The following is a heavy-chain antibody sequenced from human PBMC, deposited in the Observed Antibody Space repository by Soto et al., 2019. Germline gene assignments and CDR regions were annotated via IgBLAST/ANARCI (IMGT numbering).Heavy chain of an antibody. D-gene: IGHD3-3*01. CDR1: GGSISSYY. CDR2: IYYSGST. J-gene: IGHJ6*03. Sequence: PSETLSLTCTVSGGSISSYYWSWIRQPPGKGLEWIGYIYYSGSTNYNPSLKSRVTISVDTSKNQFSLKLSSVTAADTAVYYCARGVEHDFWRPPRKKFESPLWYYCYYMDVWGKGTTVTVSS. CDR3: ARGVEHDFWRPPRKKFESPLWYYCYYMDV. V-gene: IGHV4-59*01.